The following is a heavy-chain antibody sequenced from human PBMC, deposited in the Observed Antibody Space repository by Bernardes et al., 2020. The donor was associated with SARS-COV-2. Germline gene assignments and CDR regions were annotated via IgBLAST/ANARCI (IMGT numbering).Heavy chain of an antibody. V-gene: IGHV3-23*01. CDR3: AKEYSYGYPGVWYYYGMDV. CDR2: ISGSGGST. J-gene: IGHJ6*02. Sequence: GGSLRLSCAASGFTFRSYAMSWVRKAPGKGLEWVSAISGSGGSTYYADSVKGRFTISRDNSKNTLYLQMNSLRAEDTAVYYCAKEYSYGYPGVWYYYGMDVWGQGTTVTVSS. D-gene: IGHD5-18*01. CDR1: GFTFRSYA.